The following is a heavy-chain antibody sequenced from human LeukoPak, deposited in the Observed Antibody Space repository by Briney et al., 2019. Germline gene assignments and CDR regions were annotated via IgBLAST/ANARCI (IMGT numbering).Heavy chain of an antibody. CDR1: GFTFSSYA. CDR3: AKKVPSIAAAGDWYFDL. V-gene: IGHV3-23*01. CDR2: ISGSGGST. J-gene: IGHJ2*01. D-gene: IGHD6-13*01. Sequence: GGSLRLSCAASGFTFSSYAMSCVRQAPGKGLEWVSAISGSGGSTYYADSVKGRFTISRDNSKNTLYLQMNSLRAEDTAVYYCAKKVPSIAAAGDWYFDLWGRGTLVTVSS.